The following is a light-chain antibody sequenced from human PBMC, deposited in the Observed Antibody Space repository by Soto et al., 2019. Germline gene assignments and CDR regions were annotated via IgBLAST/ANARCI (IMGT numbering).Light chain of an antibody. CDR1: QSVSSN. CDR2: GAS. J-gene: IGKJ1*01. CDR3: QQYNNWPRT. V-gene: IGKV3-15*01. Sequence: EIVMTQSPATLSGSPGERATLSCRASQSVSSNLAWYQQKPRQAPRLLIYGASTRATRIPARFSGSGSGTEFTLTISSLQSEDFAVYYCQQYNNWPRTFGQGTKVDIK.